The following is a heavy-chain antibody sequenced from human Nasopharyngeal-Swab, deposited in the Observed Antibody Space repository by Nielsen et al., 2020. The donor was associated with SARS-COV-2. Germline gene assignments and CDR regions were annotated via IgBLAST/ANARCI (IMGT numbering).Heavy chain of an antibody. CDR1: GYTFTGYY. J-gene: IGHJ4*02. D-gene: IGHD3-3*01. CDR2: INPNSGGT. CDR3: ARDSVFSIFGVVSSDY. V-gene: IGHV1-2*02. Sequence: ASVKVSCKASGYTFTGYYMHWVRQAPEQGLEWMGWINPNSGGTNYAQKFQGRVTMTRDTSISTAYMELSRLRSDDTAVYYCARDSVFSIFGVVSSDYWGQGTLVTVSS.